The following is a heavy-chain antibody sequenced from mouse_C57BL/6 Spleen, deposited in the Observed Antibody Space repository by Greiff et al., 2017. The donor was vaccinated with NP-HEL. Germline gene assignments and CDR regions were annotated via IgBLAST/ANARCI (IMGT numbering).Heavy chain of an antibody. V-gene: IGHV3-6*01. CDR3: ARIYDGYYGEGLYFDY. D-gene: IGHD2-3*01. CDR1: GYSITSGYY. CDR2: ISYDGSN. J-gene: IGHJ2*01. Sequence: DVKLVESGPGLVKPSRSLSLTCSVTGYSITSGYYWNWIRQFPGNKLEWMGYISYDGSNNYNPSLKNRISITRDTSNNQFFLKLNSVTTEDTATYYCARIYDGYYGEGLYFDYWGQGTTLTVSS.